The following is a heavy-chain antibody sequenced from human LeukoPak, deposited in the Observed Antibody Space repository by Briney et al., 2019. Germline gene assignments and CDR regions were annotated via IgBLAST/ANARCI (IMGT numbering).Heavy chain of an antibody. Sequence: SETLSLTCSVSGDSIMTYCWRWIRQPPGKGLEWIGYNCYSGSANYDPSLKSRVLISLDTSKNQFSLKLSSVTAADTAVYYCARGDWNFDYWGQGTLVTVSS. J-gene: IGHJ4*02. CDR2: NCYSGSA. D-gene: IGHD1-1*01. CDR3: ARGDWNFDY. CDR1: GDSIMTYC. V-gene: IGHV4-59*01.